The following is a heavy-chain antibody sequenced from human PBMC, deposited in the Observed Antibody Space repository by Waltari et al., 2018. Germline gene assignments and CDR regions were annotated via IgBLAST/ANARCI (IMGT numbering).Heavy chain of an antibody. V-gene: IGHV3-30*18. Sequence: QVQLVESGGGVVQPGRSLRLSCAASGFTFSSYGMHWVRQAPGKGLEWVAVISYDGSNKYYADSVKGRFTISRDNSKNTRYLQMNSLRAEDTAVYYCAKGNYRSGYDWFDPWGQGTLVTVSS. CDR1: GFTFSSYG. CDR3: AKGNYRSGYDWFDP. CDR2: ISYDGSNK. D-gene: IGHD3-22*01. J-gene: IGHJ5*02.